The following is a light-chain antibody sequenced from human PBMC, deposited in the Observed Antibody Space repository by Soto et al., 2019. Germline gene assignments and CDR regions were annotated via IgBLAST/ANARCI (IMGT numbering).Light chain of an antibody. Sequence: EIVLTQSPGTLSLSPGERVTLSCRASQSVNNNYFAWYQQKPGQAPRLLINGASNRATGVPDRFSSSGSGTDFTFTISRLEPEDFAVYYCQQYGSFPLTFGGGTNVEIK. V-gene: IGKV3-20*01. CDR1: QSVNNNY. J-gene: IGKJ4*01. CDR3: QQYGSFPLT. CDR2: GAS.